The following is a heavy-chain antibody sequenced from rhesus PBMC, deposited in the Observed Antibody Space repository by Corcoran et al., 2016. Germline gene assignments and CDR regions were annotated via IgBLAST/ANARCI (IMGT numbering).Heavy chain of an antibody. CDR1: GFTFSDYY. CDR2: ISNGGGST. Sequence: EVQLVESRGGLAKPGGSLRLSCAASGFTFSDYYLDWVRHGAGKGLELVSRISNGGGSTWDADYVKGRFTISRENAKNTLYLQMNSLRAEDTAVYYCARAWVNYFDYWGQGVLVTVSS. V-gene: IGHV3-178*01. CDR3: ARAWVNYFDY. D-gene: IGHD5-24*01. J-gene: IGHJ4*01.